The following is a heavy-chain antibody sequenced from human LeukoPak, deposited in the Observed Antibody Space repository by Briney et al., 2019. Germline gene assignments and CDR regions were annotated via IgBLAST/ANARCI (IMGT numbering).Heavy chain of an antibody. J-gene: IGHJ4*02. CDR2: ISSSGSTI. D-gene: IGHD3-22*01. CDR1: GFTFSDYY. CDR3: ARSRRVRYYYDSSGYYYVDY. Sequence: GGSLRLSCAASGFTFSDYYMSWIRQAPGKGLEWVSYISSSGSTIYYADSVKGRFTISRDNAKNSLYLQMNSLRAEDAAVYYCARSRRVRYYYDSSGYYYVDYWGQGTLVTVSS. V-gene: IGHV3-11*01.